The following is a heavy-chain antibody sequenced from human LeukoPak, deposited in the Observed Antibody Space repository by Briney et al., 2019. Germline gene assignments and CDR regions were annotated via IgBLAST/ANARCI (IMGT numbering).Heavy chain of an antibody. V-gene: IGHV3-66*01. CDR3: ARGLTMVRGVIIPDYYYYGMDV. J-gene: IGHJ6*02. Sequence: GGSLRLSCAASGFTVSSNYMSWVRQAPGKGLEWVSVIYSGGSTYYADSVKGRFTISRDNSKNTLYLQMNSLRAEDTAVYYCARGLTMVRGVIIPDYYYYGMDVWGQGTTVTVSS. CDR2: IYSGGST. CDR1: GFTVSSNY. D-gene: IGHD3-10*01.